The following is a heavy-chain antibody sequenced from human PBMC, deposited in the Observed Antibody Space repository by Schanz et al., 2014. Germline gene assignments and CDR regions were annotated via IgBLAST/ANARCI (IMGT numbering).Heavy chain of an antibody. D-gene: IGHD6-19*01. CDR2: LSGSGGST. CDR1: GFTFRDYY. J-gene: IGHJ4*02. Sequence: PGGSLRLSCAASGFTFRDYYMSWIRQAPGKGLEWVSALSGSGGSTYYADSVKGRFTISRDYSKNTLYLQMSSLRAEDTAIYYCAKLSSSGRLAGYFDYWGQGALVTVSS. CDR3: AKLSSSGRLAGYFDY. V-gene: IGHV3-23*01.